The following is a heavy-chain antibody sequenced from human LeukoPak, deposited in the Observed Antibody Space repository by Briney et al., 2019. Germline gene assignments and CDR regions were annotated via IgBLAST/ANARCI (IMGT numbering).Heavy chain of an antibody. Sequence: PGGSLRLSCAASGFTFSNAWMSWVRQAPGRGLEWVSSISGSGSGTDHADSVKGRFTISRDNSKNTLYLQMNSLRADDTAVYYCAKAIAGSYYFDYWGQGTLVTVSS. D-gene: IGHD3-10*01. CDR1: GFTFSNAW. J-gene: IGHJ4*02. V-gene: IGHV3-23*01. CDR2: ISGSGSGT. CDR3: AKAIAGSYYFDY.